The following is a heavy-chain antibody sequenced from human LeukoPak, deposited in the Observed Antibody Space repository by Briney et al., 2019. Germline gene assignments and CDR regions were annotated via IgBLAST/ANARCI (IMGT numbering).Heavy chain of an antibody. CDR2: INSDGSST. D-gene: IGHD3-22*01. CDR3: ARPTYYYDALFDY. Sequence: GGSLRLSCAASGFTFSRNWMHWVRQAPGKGLVCVSCINSDGSSTSYADSVKGRFTISRDNAKNTLYLQMNSLRAEDTAVYYCARPTYYYDALFDYWGQGTLVTVSS. J-gene: IGHJ4*02. V-gene: IGHV3-74*01. CDR1: GFTFSRNW.